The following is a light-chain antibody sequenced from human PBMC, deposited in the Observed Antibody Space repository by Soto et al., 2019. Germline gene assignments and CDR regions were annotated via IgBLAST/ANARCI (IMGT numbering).Light chain of an antibody. CDR3: QQYNSYPWT. Sequence: DIQMTQSPSTLSASVGDRVTITCRASQSISSWLAWYQQKPGKAPKLLIYDASSLESGVPSRFSGSGSGTEFTLTSSSVQPDDFATYYCQQYNSYPWTFGQGTKVEIK. CDR1: QSISSW. CDR2: DAS. J-gene: IGKJ1*01. V-gene: IGKV1-5*01.